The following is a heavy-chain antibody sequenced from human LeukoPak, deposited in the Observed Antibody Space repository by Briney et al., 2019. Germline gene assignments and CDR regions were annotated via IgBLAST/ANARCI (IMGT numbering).Heavy chain of an antibody. CDR2: MGYEGIHK. V-gene: IGHV3-30*02. CDR1: GFTFNNFG. D-gene: IGHD5-24*01. CDR3: ARGSLEMATIRYYMDV. J-gene: IGHJ6*03. Sequence: GGSLRLSCAASGFTFNNFGMHWVRQAPGKGLEWVAFMGYEGIHKYYADSVKGRFTISKDNSKATLYLQMNSLRSEDTAVYYCARGSLEMATIRYYMDVWGKGTTVTVSS.